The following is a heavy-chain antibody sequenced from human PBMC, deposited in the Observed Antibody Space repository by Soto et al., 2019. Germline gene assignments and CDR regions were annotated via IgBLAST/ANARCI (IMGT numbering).Heavy chain of an antibody. CDR1: GGSFSGYY. CDR3: ARGGDNWNYGWFDP. CDR2: INHSGST. D-gene: IGHD1-7*01. Sequence: SETLSLTCSVYGGSFSGYYWSCIRQPPGKGLEWIGEINHSGSTNYNPSLKSRVTISVDTSKNQFSLKLSSVTAADTAVYYCARGGDNWNYGWFDPWGQGTLVTVSS. V-gene: IGHV4-34*01. J-gene: IGHJ5*02.